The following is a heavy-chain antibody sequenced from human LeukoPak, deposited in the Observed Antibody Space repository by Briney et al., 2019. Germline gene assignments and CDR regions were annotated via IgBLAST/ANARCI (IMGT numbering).Heavy chain of an antibody. V-gene: IGHV4-59*05. CDR2: IYYSGST. Sequence: SETLSLTCTVSGGSIRSYYWTWIRQPPGKGLEWIGSIYYSGSTYYNPSLKSRVTTSVDTSKNQFSLKLSSVTAADTAVYYCASTDYYDSSGHQPYYFDYWGQGTLVTVSS. CDR1: GGSIRSYY. D-gene: IGHD3-22*01. J-gene: IGHJ4*02. CDR3: ASTDYYDSSGHQPYYFDY.